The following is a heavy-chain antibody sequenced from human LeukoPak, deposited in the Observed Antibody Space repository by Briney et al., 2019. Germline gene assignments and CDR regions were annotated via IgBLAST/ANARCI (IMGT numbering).Heavy chain of an antibody. J-gene: IGHJ6*03. Sequence: RPGKSLRLSCAASGFTFSSYGMHWVRQAPGKGLEWVTAIWYDGSNDYYADSVKGRFTISRDNAKNSLYLQMNSLRAEDTAVYYCAGVGNYDFWSGYLFPKNYYYYYMDVWGKGTTVTVSS. CDR2: IWYDGSND. D-gene: IGHD3-3*01. CDR3: AGVGNYDFWSGYLFPKNYYYYYMDV. V-gene: IGHV3-33*01. CDR1: GFTFSSYG.